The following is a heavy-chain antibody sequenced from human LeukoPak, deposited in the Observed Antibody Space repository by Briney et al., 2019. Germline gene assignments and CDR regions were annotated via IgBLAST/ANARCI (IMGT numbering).Heavy chain of an antibody. V-gene: IGHV3-33*01. CDR2: TWYDGSNK. CDR1: GFTFSSYG. J-gene: IGHJ4*02. D-gene: IGHD3-10*01. Sequence: PGGSLRLSCAASGFTFSSYGMHWVRQAPGKGLEWVAATWYDGSNKYYADSVKGRFTISRDNSKNMLYLQMNSLRDEDTAVYYCVTGEDSGRPQAIDYWGQGTLVTVSS. CDR3: VTGEDSGRPQAIDY.